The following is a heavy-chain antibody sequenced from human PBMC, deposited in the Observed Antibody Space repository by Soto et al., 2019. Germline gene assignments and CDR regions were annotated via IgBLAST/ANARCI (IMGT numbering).Heavy chain of an antibody. D-gene: IGHD1-7*01. V-gene: IGHV1-3*01. J-gene: IGHJ5*02. CDR3: ARVSKYNWNYWFDP. CDR1: GYTFTSYA. CDR2: INAGNGNT. Sequence: QVQLVQSGAEVKKPGASVKVSCKASGYTFTSYAMHWVRQAPGQRLEWMGWINAGNGNTKYSQKFQGRVTITRDTSASTAYMELRSLRYEDTAVYYCARVSKYNWNYWFDPWGQGTLVTVSS.